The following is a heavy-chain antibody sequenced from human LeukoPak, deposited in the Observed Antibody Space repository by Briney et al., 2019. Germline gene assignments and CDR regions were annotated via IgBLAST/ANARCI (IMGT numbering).Heavy chain of an antibody. V-gene: IGHV4-59*08. J-gene: IGHJ4*02. CDR1: GGSLSCYY. Sequence: SESLSLTCTVSGGSLSCYYWSWIRQPPGKGLEWIGYIYYSGSTNYNPSLKSRVTISVDTSKNQFSLKLNSVTAADTAVYYCARHPSAVAGKTFDYWGQGTLVPVSS. CDR3: ARHPSAVAGKTFDY. CDR2: IYYSGST. D-gene: IGHD6-19*01.